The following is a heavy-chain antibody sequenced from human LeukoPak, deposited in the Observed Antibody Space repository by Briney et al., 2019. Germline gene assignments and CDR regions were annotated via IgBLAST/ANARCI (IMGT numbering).Heavy chain of an antibody. J-gene: IGHJ3*01. V-gene: IGHV4-39*07. D-gene: IGHD3-22*01. Sequence: KPSETLSLTCTVSGGSISSSSYYWGWIRQPPGKGLEWIGSIYYGGSTYYNASLRSRVTTSVDTSKNQFSLKLSSVTAADTAVYYCAKSTYYYDTFVNAFDFWGQGTVVTVSS. CDR1: GGSISSSSYY. CDR3: AKSTYYYDTFVNAFDF. CDR2: IYYGGST.